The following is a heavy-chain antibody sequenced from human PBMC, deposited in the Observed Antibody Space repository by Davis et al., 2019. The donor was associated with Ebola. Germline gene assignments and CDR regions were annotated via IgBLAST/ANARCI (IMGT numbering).Heavy chain of an antibody. CDR3: ATGSMTTVTNSYLGGMDV. CDR1: GYTLTELS. Sequence: ASVKVSCKVSGYTLTELSMHWVRQAPGKGLEWMGGFDPEDGETIYAQKFQGRVTMTEDTSTDTAYMELSSLRSEDTAVYYYATGSMTTVTNSYLGGMDVWGQGTTVTVSS. V-gene: IGHV1-24*01. CDR2: FDPEDGET. J-gene: IGHJ6*02. D-gene: IGHD4-17*01.